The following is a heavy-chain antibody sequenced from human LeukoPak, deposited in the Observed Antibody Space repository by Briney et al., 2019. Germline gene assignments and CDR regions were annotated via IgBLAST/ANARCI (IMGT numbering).Heavy chain of an antibody. J-gene: IGHJ4*02. Sequence: KPSETLSLTCTVSGGSITSTSYYWGWIRQPPGKGLEWIGSIYYSGSTYYNPSLKSRVTISVDTSKNQFSLKLSSVTAADTAVYYCARHNGRGPDRPRITMVRGVILPLTFDYWGQGTLVTVSS. D-gene: IGHD3-10*01. CDR1: GGSITSTSYY. CDR3: ARHNGRGPDRPRITMVRGVILPLTFDY. V-gene: IGHV4-39*01. CDR2: IYYSGST.